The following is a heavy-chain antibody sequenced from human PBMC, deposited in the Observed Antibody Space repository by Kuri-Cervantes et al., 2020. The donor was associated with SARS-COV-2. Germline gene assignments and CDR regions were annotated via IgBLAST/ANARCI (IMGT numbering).Heavy chain of an antibody. V-gene: IGHV3-23*01. J-gene: IGHJ4*02. CDR2: ISGSGGST. Sequence: GGSLRLSCAASGFTFGDYYMTWIRQAPGKGLEWVSAISGSGGSTYYADSVKGRFIISRDNSKNTLYLQMNSLRAEDTAVYYCAKTVAGTGIDYWGQGTLVTVSS. CDR1: GFTFGDYY. CDR3: AKTVAGTGIDY. D-gene: IGHD6-19*01.